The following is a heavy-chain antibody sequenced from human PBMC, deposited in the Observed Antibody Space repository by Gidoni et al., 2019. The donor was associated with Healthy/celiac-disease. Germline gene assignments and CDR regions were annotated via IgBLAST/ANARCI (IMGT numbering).Heavy chain of an antibody. V-gene: IGHV4-39*07. CDR1: GGSLSSSSYY. J-gene: IGHJ5*02. D-gene: IGHD2-2*01. Sequence: QPQLQESGAGLVKPSETLSLTCTVSGGSLSSSSYYWGWIRQPPGKGLEWIGSIYYSGSTYYNPSLTSLVTISVDTSKNQFSLKLSSVTAADTAVYYCARVLLVVVPDNWFDPWGQGTLVPVSS. CDR2: IYYSGST. CDR3: ARVLLVVVPDNWFDP.